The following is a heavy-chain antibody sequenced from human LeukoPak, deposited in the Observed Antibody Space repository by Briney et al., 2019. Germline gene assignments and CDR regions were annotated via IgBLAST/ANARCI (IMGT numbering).Heavy chain of an antibody. CDR1: GGSISCYY. CDR2: IYTSGST. J-gene: IGHJ5*02. V-gene: IGHV4-4*07. CDR3: ARDYYGSGSYEDPIWFDP. D-gene: IGHD3-10*01. Sequence: SETLSLTCTVSGGSISCYYWSWIRQPAGKGLEWIGRIYTSGSTNYNPSLKSRVTTSVDTSKNQFSLKLSSVTAADTAVYYCARDYYGSGSYEDPIWFDPWGQGTLVTVSS.